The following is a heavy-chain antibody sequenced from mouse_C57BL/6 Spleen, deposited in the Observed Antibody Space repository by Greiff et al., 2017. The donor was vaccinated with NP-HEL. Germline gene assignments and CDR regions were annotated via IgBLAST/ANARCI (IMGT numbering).Heavy chain of an antibody. Sequence: VQLKESGPGLVAPSQSLSITCTVSGFSLTSYGVHWVRQPPGKGLEWLVVIWSDGSTTYNSALKSRLSISKDNSKSQVFLKMNSLQTDDTAMYYCARQRDGSSLYYAMDYWGQGTSVTVSS. D-gene: IGHD1-1*01. CDR2: IWSDGST. J-gene: IGHJ4*01. V-gene: IGHV2-6-1*01. CDR3: ARQRDGSSLYYAMDY. CDR1: GFSLTSYG.